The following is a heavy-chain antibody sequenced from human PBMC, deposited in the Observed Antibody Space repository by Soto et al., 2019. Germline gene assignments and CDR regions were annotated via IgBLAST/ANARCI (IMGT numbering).Heavy chain of an antibody. CDR3: VKNSGWFNT. CDR2: IEGSGEIT. D-gene: IGHD3-10*01. J-gene: IGHJ5*02. Sequence: GGSLRLSCAASGFMFSTTDMSWVRQAPGKGLEWLTTIEGSGEITYYADSVKGRFTISRDNSKSTVYLQMDSLTADDTAVYFCVKNSGWFNTWGQGTPVTVSS. V-gene: IGHV3-23*01. CDR1: GFMFSTTD.